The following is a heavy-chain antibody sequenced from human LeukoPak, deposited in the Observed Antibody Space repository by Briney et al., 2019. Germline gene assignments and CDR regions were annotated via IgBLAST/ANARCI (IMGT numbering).Heavy chain of an antibody. Sequence: SETLSLTCAVYGGSFSGYYWSWIRQPPGKGLEWIGEINHSGSTNYNPSLKSRVTISVDTSKNQFSLKLSPVTAADTAVYYCARVVSESAYFDYWGQGTLVTVSS. CDR3: ARVVSESAYFDY. V-gene: IGHV4-34*01. J-gene: IGHJ4*02. CDR2: INHSGST. CDR1: GGSFSGYY.